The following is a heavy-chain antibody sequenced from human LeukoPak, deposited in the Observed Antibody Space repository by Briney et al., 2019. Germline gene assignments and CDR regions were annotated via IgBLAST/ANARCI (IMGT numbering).Heavy chain of an antibody. Sequence: GGSLRLSCAASGFTFSTYTMNWVRQAPGKGLEWVSSIYSSGSYIYYADSVQGRFTISRDNAKNSLYLQMNSLRAEDTAVYYCAKDPSVVVTATLDYWGQGTLVTVSS. CDR1: GFTFSTYT. CDR3: AKDPSVVVTATLDY. J-gene: IGHJ4*02. D-gene: IGHD2-21*02. V-gene: IGHV3-21*04. CDR2: IYSSGSYI.